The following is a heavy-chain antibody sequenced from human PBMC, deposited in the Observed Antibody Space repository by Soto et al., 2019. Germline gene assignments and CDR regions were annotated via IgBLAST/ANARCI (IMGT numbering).Heavy chain of an antibody. CDR1: GFTFRNYG. V-gene: IGHV3-48*01. CDR3: ARVWSYWYFDL. D-gene: IGHD3-10*01. CDR2: IGIGSSTK. J-gene: IGHJ2*01. Sequence: GGSLRLSCAASGFTFRNYGMNWVRQAPGKGLEWVSYIGIGSSTKYYADSVKGRFTISRDNAKNSLYLQMDSLRAEDTAVYYCARVWSYWYFDLWGRGTLVTVSS.